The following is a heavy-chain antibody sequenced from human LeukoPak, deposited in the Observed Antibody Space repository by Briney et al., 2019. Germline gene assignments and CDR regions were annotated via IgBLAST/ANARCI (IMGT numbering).Heavy chain of an antibody. CDR1: GFTFSSHG. CDR3: ARDTNDACDI. CDR2: IWYDGSNK. J-gene: IGHJ3*02. V-gene: IGHV3-33*01. Sequence: PGGSLRLSCAASGFTFSSHGMHWVRQAPDKGLEWVAVIWYDGSNKYYADSVKGRFTISRDSSKNTLYLQMNSLRAEDTAVYYCARDTNDACDIWGQGTMVTVSS. D-gene: IGHD2-2*01.